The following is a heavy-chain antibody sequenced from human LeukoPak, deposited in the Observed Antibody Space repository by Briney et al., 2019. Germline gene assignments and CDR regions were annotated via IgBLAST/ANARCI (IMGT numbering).Heavy chain of an antibody. D-gene: IGHD2-15*01. J-gene: IGHJ4*02. V-gene: IGHV3-23*01. Sequence: GGSLRLSCATSGFTFSTYAMSWVRQAPGKGLEWVSAISGSGGRTYYADSLKGRFTISRDSSKNTLFLQMNRLRPEDAAVYYCAKAPVTTCRGAFCYSFDYWGLGTLVTVSS. CDR3: AKAPVTTCRGAFCYSFDY. CDR1: GFTFSTYA. CDR2: ISGSGGRT.